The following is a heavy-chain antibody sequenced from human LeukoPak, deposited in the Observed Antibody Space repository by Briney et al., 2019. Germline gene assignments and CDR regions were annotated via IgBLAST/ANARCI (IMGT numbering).Heavy chain of an antibody. CDR3: ARVQKDYYDSSGYLSY. D-gene: IGHD3-22*01. Sequence: GGSLRLSCAASGFTFSSSEMNWVRQAPGKGLEWISYISSSGSTIYYADSVKGRFTISRDNAKNSLYLQMNSLRAEDTAVYYCARVQKDYYDSSGYLSYWGQGTLVTVSS. CDR1: GFTFSSSE. CDR2: ISSSGSTI. J-gene: IGHJ4*02. V-gene: IGHV3-48*03.